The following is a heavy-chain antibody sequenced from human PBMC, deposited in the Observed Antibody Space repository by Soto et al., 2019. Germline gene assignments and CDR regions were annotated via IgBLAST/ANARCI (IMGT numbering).Heavy chain of an antibody. V-gene: IGHV3-7*04. CDR2: IKQDGGEK. D-gene: IGHD3-10*01. CDR3: ARGSGSYDY. CDR1: GFTFSTYW. Sequence: EVQLVESGGGLVQAGGSLRLSCAGSGFTFSTYWMNWVRQAPGKGLEWVANIKQDGGEKYNVDSVKGRFTTSRDNTNKSLYLQMNSLRAEDTAVYYCARGSGSYDYWGQGTLVTVSS. J-gene: IGHJ4*02.